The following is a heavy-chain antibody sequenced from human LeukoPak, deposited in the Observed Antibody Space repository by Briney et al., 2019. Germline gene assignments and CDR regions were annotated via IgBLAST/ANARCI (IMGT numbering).Heavy chain of an antibody. CDR3: ARDSQLWQFDS. Sequence: GGSLRLSCAASGFTFSSYAMHWVRQAPGKGLEWVAVISYDGSNKYYADSVKGRFTISRDNSKNTLYLQMNSLRAEDTAVYYCARDSQLWQFDSWGQGTLVTVSS. D-gene: IGHD5-18*01. CDR2: ISYDGSNK. CDR1: GFTFSSYA. V-gene: IGHV3-30-3*01. J-gene: IGHJ4*02.